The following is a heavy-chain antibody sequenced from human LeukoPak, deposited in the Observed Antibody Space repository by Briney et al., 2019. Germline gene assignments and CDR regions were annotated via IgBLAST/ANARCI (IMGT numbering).Heavy chain of an antibody. Sequence: ASVKVSCKASGYTFTTYSMHWVRQAPGQRLEWMGWINAGNGNTKYSQTFQGRVTLTRDTSASTVYMELSSLRSEDTAVYYCARGRGQGGLRLGELSLYRKGYFDYWGQGTLVTVSS. D-gene: IGHD3-16*02. CDR3: ARGRGQGGLRLGELSLYRKGYFDY. J-gene: IGHJ4*02. CDR2: INAGNGNT. V-gene: IGHV1-3*01. CDR1: GYTFTTYS.